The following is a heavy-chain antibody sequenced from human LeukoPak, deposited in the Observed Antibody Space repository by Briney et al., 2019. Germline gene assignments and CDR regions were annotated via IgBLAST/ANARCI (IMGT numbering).Heavy chain of an antibody. D-gene: IGHD3-22*01. V-gene: IGHV5-51*01. Sequence: GESLKISCKGSGYSFTSYWIGWVRQMPGKGLEWMGIIYPGDSDTRYSPSFQGQVTISADKSIGTAYLQWSSLKASDTAMYYCARPPPTYYYDSSGYYPLDAFDIWGQGTMVTVSS. CDR3: ARPPPTYYYDSSGYYPLDAFDI. CDR2: IYPGDSDT. J-gene: IGHJ3*02. CDR1: GYSFTSYW.